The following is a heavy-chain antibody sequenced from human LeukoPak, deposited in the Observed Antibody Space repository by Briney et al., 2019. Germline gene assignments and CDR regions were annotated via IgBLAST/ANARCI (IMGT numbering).Heavy chain of an antibody. CDR1: GGSISSYY. CDR2: FYIRGGT. J-gene: IGHJ6*02. Sequence: SETLSLTCTVSGGSISSYYWSRIRQPAGKGLEWIGRFYIRGGTNYNPSLKSRVTMSVDTSNNQFSLKLNSVTAADTAVYYCARGEVGYCTGGNCYGYYYYGMDVWGQGTTVTVSS. D-gene: IGHD2-15*01. V-gene: IGHV4-4*07. CDR3: ARGEVGYCTGGNCYGYYYYGMDV.